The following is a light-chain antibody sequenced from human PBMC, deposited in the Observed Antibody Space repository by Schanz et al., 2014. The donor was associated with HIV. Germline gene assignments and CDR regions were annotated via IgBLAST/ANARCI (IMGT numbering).Light chain of an antibody. V-gene: IGKV1-8*01. CDR2: AAS. CDR1: QTISSS. Sequence: AIRITQSPSSLSASTGDRVTITCRASQTISSSLAWYQQRPGKAPKVLIYAASSLQRGAPSRFSGSGSGTEFTLTISSLQPEDSATYYCQHYYSYPYTFGQGTEVEIK. J-gene: IGKJ2*01. CDR3: QHYYSYPYT.